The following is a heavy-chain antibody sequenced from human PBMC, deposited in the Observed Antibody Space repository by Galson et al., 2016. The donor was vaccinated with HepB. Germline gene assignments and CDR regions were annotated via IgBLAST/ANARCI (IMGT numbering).Heavy chain of an antibody. CDR1: GFVFSNFG. V-gene: IGHV3-23*01. CDR3: AKRLVPAALGQGLDM. Sequence: SLRLSCAASGFVFSNFGLSWVRQAPGKGLEWVASISTRRTTYYSDSVQGRFTISRDNSNNTLYLQMTSLRAEDTALYYCAKRLVPAALGQGLDMWGQGTMVSVSS. CDR2: ISTRRTT. D-gene: IGHD2-2*01. J-gene: IGHJ3*02.